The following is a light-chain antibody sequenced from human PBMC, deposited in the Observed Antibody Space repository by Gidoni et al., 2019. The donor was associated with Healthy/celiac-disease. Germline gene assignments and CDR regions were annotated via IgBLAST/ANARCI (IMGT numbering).Light chain of an antibody. CDR1: QSVSSN. CDR3: QQYNDWPPYT. Sequence: EIVMTQSPATLSVSPGERATLSCRASQSVSSNLALYHQKPGQAPRLLIYGASTRATGIPARFSGSGSGTEFTLTISSLQSEDFAVYYCQQYNDWPPYTFXXXTKLEIK. CDR2: GAS. J-gene: IGKJ2*01. V-gene: IGKV3-15*01.